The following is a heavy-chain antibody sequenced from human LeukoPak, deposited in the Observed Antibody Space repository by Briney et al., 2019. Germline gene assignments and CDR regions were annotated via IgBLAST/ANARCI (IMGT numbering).Heavy chain of an antibody. CDR1: GGSISSSRYY. Sequence: SETLSLTCTVSGGSISSSRYYWGWIRQPPGKGLEWIGSIYYSGSTYYNPSLKSRVTISVDTSKNQFSLKLSSVTAADTAVYYCARSGPGSMVRGVKPNWFDPWGQGTLVTVSS. V-gene: IGHV4-39*07. J-gene: IGHJ5*02. CDR2: IYYSGST. D-gene: IGHD3-10*01. CDR3: ARSGPGSMVRGVKPNWFDP.